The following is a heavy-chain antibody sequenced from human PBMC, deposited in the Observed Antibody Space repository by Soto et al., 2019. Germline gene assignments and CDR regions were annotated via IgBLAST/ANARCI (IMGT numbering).Heavy chain of an antibody. CDR2: IYYSGST. J-gene: IGHJ4*02. CDR3: AREAAGVDY. V-gene: IGHV4-61*01. D-gene: IGHD6-13*01. CDR1: GGSVSSGSYY. Sequence: QVQLQESGPGLVKPSETLSLTCTVSGGSVSSGSYYWSWIRQPPGKGLEWIGYIYYSGSTNYNPSLKGRVTISVDTSQNQFSLKLSSVTAADTAVYYCAREAAGVDYWGQGTLVTVSS.